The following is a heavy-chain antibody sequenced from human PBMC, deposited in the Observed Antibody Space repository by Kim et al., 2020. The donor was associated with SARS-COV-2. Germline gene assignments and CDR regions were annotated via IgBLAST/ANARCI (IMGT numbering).Heavy chain of an antibody. Sequence: SETLSLTCTVSGGSISSSTYYWGWIRQPPGKGLEWIGSIYYSGSTYYNPSLKSRVSISVDTSKNQFSLKLSSVTAADTAVYYCARLVHTGPSPFYFGYWGQGTLVTVSS. J-gene: IGHJ4*02. CDR2: IYYSGST. CDR3: ARLVHTGPSPFYFGY. D-gene: IGHD3-10*01. CDR1: GGSISSSTYY. V-gene: IGHV4-39*01.